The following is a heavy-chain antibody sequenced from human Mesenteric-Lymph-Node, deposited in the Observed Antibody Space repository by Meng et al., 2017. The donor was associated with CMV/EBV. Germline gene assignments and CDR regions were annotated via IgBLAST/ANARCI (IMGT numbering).Heavy chain of an antibody. CDR3: AREVGGNYFFDY. Sequence: GESLKISCAASGFTFSSFSMNWVRQAPGKGLEWVSSISSSSSYIYYADSVKGQFTISRDNAKNSLYLQMNSLRAEDTAVYYCAREVGGNYFFDYWGQGTLVTVSS. D-gene: IGHD1-7*01. V-gene: IGHV3-21*01. CDR2: ISSSSSYI. J-gene: IGHJ4*02. CDR1: GFTFSSFS.